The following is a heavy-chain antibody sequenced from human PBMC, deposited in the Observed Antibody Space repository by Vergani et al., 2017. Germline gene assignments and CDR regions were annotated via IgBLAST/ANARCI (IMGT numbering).Heavy chain of an antibody. D-gene: IGHD3-22*01. CDR1: GYTFTGYY. Sequence: QVQLVQSGAEVKKPGASVKVSCKASGYTFTGYYMHWVRQAPGQGLEWMGWINPNSGGTNYAQKFQGRVTMTRDTSISTAYMELSRLRSEDTAVYYCTRGWYYDSIAYWAYWVQGTLVTVSS. V-gene: IGHV1-2*02. CDR3: TRGWYYDSIAYWAY. CDR2: INPNSGGT. J-gene: IGHJ4*02.